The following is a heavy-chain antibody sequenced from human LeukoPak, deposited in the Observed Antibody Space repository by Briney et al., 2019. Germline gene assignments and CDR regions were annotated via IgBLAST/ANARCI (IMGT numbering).Heavy chain of an antibody. J-gene: IGHJ3*02. CDR2: IYPGDSDT. V-gene: IGHV5-51*01. CDR1: GYSFTSYW. D-gene: IGHD3-9*01. Sequence: GESLKISCKGSGYSFTSYWIGWVRQMPGKGLEWMGIIYPGDSDTRYSPSFQGQVTISADKSISTAYLQWSSLQASDTAMYYCARVYYDILTGDAFDIWGQGTMVTVSS. CDR3: ARVYYDILTGDAFDI.